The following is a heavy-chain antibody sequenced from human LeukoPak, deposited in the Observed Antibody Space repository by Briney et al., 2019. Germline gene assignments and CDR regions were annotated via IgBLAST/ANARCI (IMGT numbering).Heavy chain of an antibody. CDR2: IRYDGSNK. Sequence: GGSLRLSCVASGFTFSSYGMHWVRQAPGKGLEWVAFIRYDGSNKYYADSVKGRFTISRDNSKNTLYLQMNSLRAEDTAVYYCAEQDSSGWYNYYFDYWGQGTLVTVSS. V-gene: IGHV3-30*02. D-gene: IGHD6-19*01. CDR3: AEQDSSGWYNYYFDY. CDR1: GFTFSSYG. J-gene: IGHJ4*02.